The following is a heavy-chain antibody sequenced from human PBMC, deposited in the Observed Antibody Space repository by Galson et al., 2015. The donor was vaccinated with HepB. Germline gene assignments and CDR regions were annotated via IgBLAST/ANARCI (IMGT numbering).Heavy chain of an antibody. Sequence: LRLSCAASGFTFRSFAMSWVRQAPGKGLEWVSAIGGSGGRTYYADAVKGRFTISRDNSKNTLYLQMNSLRAEDTAVYYCAKDHGSGWYGELDYWGQGTLVTVSS. V-gene: IGHV3-23*01. CDR2: IGGSGGRT. CDR3: AKDHGSGWYGELDY. J-gene: IGHJ4*02. D-gene: IGHD6-19*01. CDR1: GFTFRSFA.